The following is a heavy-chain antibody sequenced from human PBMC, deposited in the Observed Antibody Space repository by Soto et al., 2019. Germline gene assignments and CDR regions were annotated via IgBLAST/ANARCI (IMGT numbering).Heavy chain of an antibody. D-gene: IGHD3-3*01. CDR3: ARVPSTIFGVVIDSNWFDP. CDR1: GGTFSSYA. Sequence: SVKVSCKASGGTFSSYAISWVRQAPGQGLEWMGGIIPIFGTANYAQKFQGRVTITADESTSTAYMELSSLRSEDTAVYYCARVPSTIFGVVIDSNWFDPWGQGTLVTVS. V-gene: IGHV1-69*13. J-gene: IGHJ5*02. CDR2: IIPIFGTA.